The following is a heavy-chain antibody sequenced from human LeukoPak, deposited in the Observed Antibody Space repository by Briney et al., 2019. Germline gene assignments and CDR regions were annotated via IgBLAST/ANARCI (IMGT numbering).Heavy chain of an antibody. Sequence: SETLSLTCTVSGGSISSYYWSWIRQPPGKGLEWIGYIYYSGSTNYNPSLKSRVTISVDTSKNQFSLKLSSVTAADAAVYYCARGSRKVARARFLDYWGQGTLVTVSS. CDR2: IYYSGST. J-gene: IGHJ4*02. CDR3: ARGSRKVARARFLDY. V-gene: IGHV4-59*12. D-gene: IGHD6-13*01. CDR1: GGSISSYY.